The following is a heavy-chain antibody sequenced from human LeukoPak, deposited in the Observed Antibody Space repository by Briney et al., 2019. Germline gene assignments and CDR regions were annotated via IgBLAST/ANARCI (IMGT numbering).Heavy chain of an antibody. Sequence: GGSLRLSCAASGFPFSSYPMNWVRQAPGMGLEWVSSISETSGYIYYSDSVKGRSTISRDNAKASLYLQMNSLRADDTAVYYCARDGRMTTPFDNWGQGTLVTVSS. CDR2: ISETSGYI. CDR1: GFPFSSYP. CDR3: ARDGRMTTPFDN. D-gene: IGHD4-17*01. V-gene: IGHV3-21*01. J-gene: IGHJ4*02.